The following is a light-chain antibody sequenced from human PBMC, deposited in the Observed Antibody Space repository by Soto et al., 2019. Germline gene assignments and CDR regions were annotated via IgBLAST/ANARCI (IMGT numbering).Light chain of an antibody. J-gene: IGLJ3*02. CDR1: TGAGTSGYY. V-gene: IGLV7-43*01. CDR3: LLYYGGAQV. Sequence: QTVVTQEPSLTVSPGETVTLTCASSTGAGTSGYYPNWFQQKPGQAPRPLIYSISNKHSWTPARFSGSLLGDKAALTLSGVQPEDEAEYFCLLYYGGAQVFGGGTKLTVL. CDR2: SIS.